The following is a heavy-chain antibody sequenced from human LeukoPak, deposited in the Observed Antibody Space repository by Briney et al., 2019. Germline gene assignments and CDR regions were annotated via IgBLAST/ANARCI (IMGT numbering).Heavy chain of an antibody. CDR3: ASGSYSILFDY. D-gene: IGHD6-13*01. CDR1: GFTFSSYW. J-gene: IGHJ4*02. CDR2: INTDGSST. Sequence: GGSLRLSCAASGFTFSSYWMHWVRQAPGKGLVWVSRINTDGSSTSYADSVKGRFTISRDNAKNTLYLQMNSLRAEDTAVYYCASGSYSILFDYWGQGTLVTVSS. V-gene: IGHV3-74*01.